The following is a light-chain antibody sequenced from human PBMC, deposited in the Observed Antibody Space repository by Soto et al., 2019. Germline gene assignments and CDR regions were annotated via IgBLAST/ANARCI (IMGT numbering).Light chain of an antibody. CDR1: QSVSSSY. CDR3: QHYGPSPLT. CDR2: GAA. J-gene: IGKJ1*01. Sequence: EIVLTQSPGTLSLSPGERAALSCRASQSVSSSYLAWYQQKPGQAPRLLIYGAASRATGIPDRFSGSGSGTAFPLTISSLEPEDFALYFCQHYGPSPLTFGQGTK. V-gene: IGKV3-20*01.